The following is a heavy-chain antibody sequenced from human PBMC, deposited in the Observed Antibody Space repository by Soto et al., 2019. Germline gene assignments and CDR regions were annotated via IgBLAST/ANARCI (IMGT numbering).Heavy chain of an antibody. J-gene: IGHJ6*03. CDR3: ARETTTVSYYYMDG. CDR2: IYSGGST. V-gene: IGHV3-66*01. CDR1: GFTVSSNY. D-gene: IGHD4-17*01. Sequence: GGSLRLSCAASGFTVSSNYMSWVRQAPGKGLEWVSVIYSGGSTYYADSVKGRFTISRDNSKNTLYLQMNSLRAEDTAVYYCARETTTVSYYYMDGWGKGTTVTVSS.